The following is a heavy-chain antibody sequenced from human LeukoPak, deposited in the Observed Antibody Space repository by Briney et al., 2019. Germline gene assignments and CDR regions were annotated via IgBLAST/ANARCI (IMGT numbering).Heavy chain of an antibody. CDR2: ISSSSSYI. D-gene: IGHD3-10*01. CDR3: AKVGDYGSGSYGD. V-gene: IGHV3-21*04. Sequence: GGSLRLSCAASGFTFSSYSMNWVRQAPGKGLEWVSSISSSSSYIYYADSVKGRFTISRDNAKNSLYLQMNSLRAEDTAVYYCAKVGDYGSGSYGDWGQGTLVTVSS. CDR1: GFTFSSYS. J-gene: IGHJ4*02.